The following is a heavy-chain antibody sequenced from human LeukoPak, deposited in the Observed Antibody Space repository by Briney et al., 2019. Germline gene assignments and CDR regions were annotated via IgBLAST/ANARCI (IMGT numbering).Heavy chain of an antibody. Sequence: GRSLRLSCAASGFTFSSYGMHWVRQAPGKGLEWVGRSRNRANSYTTDYAASVKGRFTISRDDSKNSLYLQMDSLKTEDTAVYYCARVAVYSSSWDFWGQGTLVTVSS. V-gene: IGHV3-72*01. J-gene: IGHJ4*02. CDR1: GFTFSSYG. D-gene: IGHD6-13*01. CDR3: ARVAVYSSSWDF. CDR2: SRNRANSYTT.